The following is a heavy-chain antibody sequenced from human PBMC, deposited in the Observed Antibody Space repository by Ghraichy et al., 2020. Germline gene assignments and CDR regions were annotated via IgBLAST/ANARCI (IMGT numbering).Heavy chain of an antibody. V-gene: IGHV4-34*01. CDR3: ARVRTRYCSSTSCYTNSYGMDV. J-gene: IGHJ6*02. CDR1: GGSFSGYY. Sequence: SETLSLTCAVYGGSFSGYYWSWFRQPPGKGLEWIGEINHSGSTNYNPSLKSRVTISVDTSKNQFSLKLSSVTAADTAAYYCARVRTRYCSSTSCYTNSYGMDVWGQGTTVTVSS. D-gene: IGHD2-2*02. CDR2: INHSGST.